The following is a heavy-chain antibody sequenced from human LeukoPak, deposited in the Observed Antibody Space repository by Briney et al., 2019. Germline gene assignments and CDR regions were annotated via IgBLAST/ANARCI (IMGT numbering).Heavy chain of an antibody. CDR3: ARRHSYGYLRGAFDI. Sequence: ASVKVSCKASGYTFTSYGISWVRQAPGQGLEWMGWINPNSGGTNYAQKFQGRVTMTRDTSISTAYMELSRLRSDDTAVYYCARRHSYGYLRGAFDIWGQGTMVTVSS. V-gene: IGHV1-2*02. CDR2: INPNSGGT. D-gene: IGHD5-18*01. J-gene: IGHJ3*02. CDR1: GYTFTSYG.